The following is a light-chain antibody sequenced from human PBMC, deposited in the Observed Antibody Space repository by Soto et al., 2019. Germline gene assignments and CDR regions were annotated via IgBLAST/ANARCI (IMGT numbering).Light chain of an antibody. CDR1: CSNIGAGYD. V-gene: IGLV1-40*01. CDR3: QSYDSSPSGYV. J-gene: IGLJ1*01. CDR2: ANI. Sequence: QSVLTQPPSVSGAPGQRVTISCTGSCSNIGAGYDVHWYQQLPGTAHKLLIFANINRPSGVPDRFSGSKSGTSASLAITGLRAEDEADYYCQSYDSSPSGYVFGTGTKVTVL.